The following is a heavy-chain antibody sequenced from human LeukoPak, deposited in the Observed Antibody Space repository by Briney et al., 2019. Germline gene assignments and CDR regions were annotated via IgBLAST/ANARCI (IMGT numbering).Heavy chain of an antibody. J-gene: IGHJ4*02. CDR2: INHSGST. CDR3: ARGWVAGKVPYFDY. CDR1: GGSFSGYY. Sequence: SETLSLTCAVYGGSFSGYYWSWIRQPPGKGLEWIGEINHSGSTNYNPSLKSRVTISVDTSKNQFSLKLSSVTAADTAVYYCARGWVAGKVPYFDYWGQGTLVTVSS. D-gene: IGHD6-19*01. V-gene: IGHV4-34*01.